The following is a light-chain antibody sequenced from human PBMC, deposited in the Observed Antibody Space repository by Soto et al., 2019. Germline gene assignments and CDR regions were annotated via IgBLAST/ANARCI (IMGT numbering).Light chain of an antibody. V-gene: IGLV2-14*03. Sequence: QSVLTQPASVSGSPGQSITISCTGSSNDVGGYNYVSWYQQHPGKAPKVLIYADSNRPSGLSSRFSGSKSGNTASLTISELQAEDEADYYCSSYTFSSTLEFGGGTQLTVL. J-gene: IGLJ2*01. CDR2: ADS. CDR3: SSYTFSSTLE. CDR1: SNDVGGYNY.